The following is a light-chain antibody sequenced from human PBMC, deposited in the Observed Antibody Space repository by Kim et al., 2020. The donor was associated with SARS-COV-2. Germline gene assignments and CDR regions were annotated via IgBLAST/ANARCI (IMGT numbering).Light chain of an antibody. CDR2: DVS. CDR3: CSHADSYGVV. CDR1: SSDVGGYNY. Sequence: QSALTQPRSVSGSPGQSVTISCTGTSSDVGGYNYVSWYQQHPGKAPKLMIYDVSKRPSGVPDRFSGSKSGNTASLTISGLQAEDEADYSCCSHADSYGVVFGGGTQLTVL. J-gene: IGLJ2*01. V-gene: IGLV2-11*01.